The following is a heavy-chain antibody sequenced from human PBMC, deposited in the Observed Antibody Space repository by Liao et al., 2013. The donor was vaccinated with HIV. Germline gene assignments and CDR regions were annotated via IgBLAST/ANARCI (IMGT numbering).Heavy chain of an antibody. D-gene: IGHD3-9*01. CDR1: GGSISSYY. J-gene: IGHJ4*02. CDR3: ASTYYDFLTAYYVPY. V-gene: IGHV4-59*01. CDR2: VYSGGSP. Sequence: QVQLQESGPGLVKPSETLSLTCTVSGGSISSYYWSWLRQSPGTGLEWIGSVYSGGSPNYNPSLKSRVTISLVTSKNQFSLRLSSVTAADTAVYFCASTYYDFLTAYYVPYWGQGALVTVSS.